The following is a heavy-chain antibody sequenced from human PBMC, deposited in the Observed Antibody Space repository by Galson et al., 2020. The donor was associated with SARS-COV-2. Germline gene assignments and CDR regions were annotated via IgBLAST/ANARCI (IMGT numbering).Heavy chain of an antibody. D-gene: IGHD3-9*01. V-gene: IGHV3-15*01. J-gene: IGHJ6*02. Sequence: GGSLRLSCAASGFTFSNAWMSWVRQAPGKGLEWVGRIKSKTDGGTTDYAAPVKGRFTISRDDSKNTLYLQMNSLKTEDTAVYYCTTVSSLRYFDWHYYYYGMDVWGQGTTVTVSS. CDR1: GFTFSNAW. CDR3: TTVSSLRYFDWHYYYYGMDV. CDR2: IKSKTDGGTT.